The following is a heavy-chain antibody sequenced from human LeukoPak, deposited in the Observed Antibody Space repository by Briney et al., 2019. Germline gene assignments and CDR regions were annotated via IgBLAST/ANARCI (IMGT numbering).Heavy chain of an antibody. V-gene: IGHV3-23*01. CDR1: GFTFSSYA. CDR2: ISGSGGST. D-gene: IGHD2-15*01. J-gene: IGHJ3*02. CDR3: AKDLYCSGGSCYRTVTDAFDI. Sequence: PGGSLRLSCAASGFTFSSYAMSWVRQAPGKGLEWVSAISGSGGSTYYADSVKGRFTISRDNSKNTLYLQMNSLRAEDTAVYYCAKDLYCSGGSCYRTVTDAFDIWGQGTVVTVSS.